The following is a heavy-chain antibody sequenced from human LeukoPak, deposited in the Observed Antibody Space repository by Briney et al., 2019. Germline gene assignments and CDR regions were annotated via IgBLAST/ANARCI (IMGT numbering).Heavy chain of an antibody. CDR2: IYTDDIST. D-gene: IGHD7-27*01. Sequence: PGGSPRLSCAASGFTLSSYWMHWVRQVPGKGLMWVSVIYTDDISTNYADSVKGRFTISRDNAENTLYLQMNSLRAEDTAVYYCAKDPDWGPEGWYYFDYWGQGTLVTVSS. V-gene: IGHV3-74*01. CDR1: GFTLSSYW. CDR3: AKDPDWGPEGWYYFDY. J-gene: IGHJ4*02.